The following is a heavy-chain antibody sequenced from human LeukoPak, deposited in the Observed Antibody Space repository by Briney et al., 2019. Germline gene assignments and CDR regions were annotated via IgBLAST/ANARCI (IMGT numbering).Heavy chain of an antibody. V-gene: IGHV3-33*01. J-gene: IGHJ4*02. Sequence: GGSLRLSCAAPGFTFSSYGMHWVRQAPGKGLEWVAVIWYDGSNKYYADSVKGRFTISRDNSKNTLYLQMNSLRAEDTAVYYCARDLAVAGTPYYFDYWGQGTLVTVSS. CDR3: ARDLAVAGTPYYFDY. CDR1: GFTFSSYG. D-gene: IGHD6-19*01. CDR2: IWYDGSNK.